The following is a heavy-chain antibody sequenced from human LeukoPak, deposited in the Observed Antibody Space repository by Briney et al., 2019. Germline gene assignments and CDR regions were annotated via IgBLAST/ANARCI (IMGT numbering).Heavy chain of an antibody. J-gene: IGHJ4*02. CDR3: ARDYYGDYYFDC. Sequence: GGSLRLSCAASGFTFTSYSMNWVRQAPGKGLEWVSSISRSSRYIYYADSVKGRFTISRDNAKNSLYLQMNSLRAEDTAVYHCARDYYGDYYFDCWGQGTLVTVSS. V-gene: IGHV3-21*01. CDR2: ISRSSRYI. CDR1: GFTFTSYS. D-gene: IGHD4-17*01.